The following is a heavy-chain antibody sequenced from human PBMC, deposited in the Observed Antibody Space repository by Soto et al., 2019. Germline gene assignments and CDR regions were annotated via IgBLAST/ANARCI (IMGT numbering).Heavy chain of an antibody. CDR3: AREAGSGSYYPFDY. CDR1: GYTFTHYA. CDR2: ISPYNGDT. J-gene: IGHJ4*02. D-gene: IGHD3-10*01. Sequence: ASVKVSFKASGYTFTHYAISWMRQTPGQGLEWMGWISPYNGDTKYAQKFQGRVTMTTDTSTTTAYMELRSLRSDDTAVYYCAREAGSGSYYPFDYWGQGTLVTVSS. V-gene: IGHV1-18*01.